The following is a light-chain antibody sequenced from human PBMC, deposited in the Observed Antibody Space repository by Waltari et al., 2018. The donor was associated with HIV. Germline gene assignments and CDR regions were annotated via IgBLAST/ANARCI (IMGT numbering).Light chain of an antibody. Sequence: EIVLTQSPGTLSLSPCERATLSCRASQIFSSNFLAWYQQRPGQAPRLLIYATSTRATGIPDRFSGSGSGTDFTLTISKLEPEDFGVYYCQQYGTSPPRFTFGPGTKVEIK. CDR2: ATS. V-gene: IGKV3-20*01. CDR3: QQYGTSPPRFT. CDR1: QIFSSNF. J-gene: IGKJ3*01.